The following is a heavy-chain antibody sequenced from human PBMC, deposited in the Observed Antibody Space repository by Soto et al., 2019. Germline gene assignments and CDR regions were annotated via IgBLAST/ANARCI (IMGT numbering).Heavy chain of an antibody. CDR1: GFTFSSYG. CDR3: AKDDPLFPSSGWYILDY. V-gene: IGHV3-30*18. CDR2: ISYDGSNK. J-gene: IGHJ4*02. D-gene: IGHD6-19*01. Sequence: GGSLRLSCAASGFTFSSYGMHWVRQAPGKGLEWVAVISYDGSNKYYADSVKGRFTISRDNSKNTLYLQMNSLRAEDTAVYYCAKDDPLFPSSGWYILDYWGQGTLVTVSS.